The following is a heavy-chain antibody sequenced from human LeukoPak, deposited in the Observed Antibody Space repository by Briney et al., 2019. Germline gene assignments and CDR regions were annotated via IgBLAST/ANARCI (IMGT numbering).Heavy chain of an antibody. V-gene: IGHV3-48*03. CDR2: IINSGGTI. CDR3: ARVSGYFDY. CDR1: GFTFSSYE. J-gene: IGHJ4*02. Sequence: PGGSLRLSCAASGFTFSSYEMNWVRQAPGKGLEWVSYIINSGGTIYYADSVKGRFTISRDNAKNSLYLQMNSLRAEDTAVYFCARVSGYFDYWGQGTLVTVSS.